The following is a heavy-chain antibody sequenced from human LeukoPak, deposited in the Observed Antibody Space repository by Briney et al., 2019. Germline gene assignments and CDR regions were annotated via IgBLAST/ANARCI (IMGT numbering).Heavy chain of an antibody. CDR3: ARGPSVLGAIDN. V-gene: IGHV3-74*01. CDR1: GFIFSRYW. D-gene: IGHD3-10*01. J-gene: IGHJ4*02. Sequence: VEPGGSLRLSCAASGFIFSRYWMHWVRQAPGKELVWVSRINNDGSITNSADSVKGRFTISGDNAKGMLYLQMDSLRVEDTAIYYCARGPSVLGAIDNWGQGTLVAVSS. CDR2: INNDGSIT.